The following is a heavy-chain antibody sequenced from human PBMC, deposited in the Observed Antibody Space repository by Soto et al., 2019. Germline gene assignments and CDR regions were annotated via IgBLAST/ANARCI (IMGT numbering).Heavy chain of an antibody. J-gene: IGHJ6*02. CDR2: IGTAGDK. CDR3: ARDALPAAAGTYYGMDV. Sequence: EVQLVESGGGLVQPGGSLRLSCAASGFTFSSYDMHWVRQATGKGMECVSAIGTAGDKYYPGSVKGRFTISRENAKTSLNLQMNSVRAEDTAVYYCARDALPAAAGTYYGMDVWGQGTTVTVSS. CDR1: GFTFSSYD. V-gene: IGHV3-13*01. D-gene: IGHD6-13*01.